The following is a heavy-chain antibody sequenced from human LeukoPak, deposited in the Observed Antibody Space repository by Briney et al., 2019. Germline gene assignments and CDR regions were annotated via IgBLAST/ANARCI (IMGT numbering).Heavy chain of an antibody. CDR1: GGSINSGSYY. CDR2: MSPSGRT. V-gene: IGHV4-61*02. J-gene: IGHJ6*03. CDR3: ARDVTPNYQDPPDNYYYMDV. D-gene: IGHD2-2*01. Sequence: SETLSLTCIVSGGSINSGSYYWIWIRQPAGKGLEWIGRMSPSGRTNSNPSLKGRVTMSIDRSRNQFSLKLSAVTAADTAVYYCARDVTPNYQDPPDNYYYMDVWGKGTTVTVSS.